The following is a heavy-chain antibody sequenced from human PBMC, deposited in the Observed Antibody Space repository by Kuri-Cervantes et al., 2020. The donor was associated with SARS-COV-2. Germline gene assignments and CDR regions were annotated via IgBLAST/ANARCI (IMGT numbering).Heavy chain of an antibody. V-gene: IGHV4-59*08. Sequence: SETLSLTCTVSGGSISSYSWSWIRQPPGKGLEWIGYIYYSGSTNYNPSLKSRVTRSVDTSKNQFSLNLRFVTATDTAVYYCARGPEGVVAYWGQGTLVTVSS. J-gene: IGHJ4*02. CDR2: IYYSGST. CDR3: ARGPEGVVAY. D-gene: IGHD1-14*01. CDR1: GGSISSYS.